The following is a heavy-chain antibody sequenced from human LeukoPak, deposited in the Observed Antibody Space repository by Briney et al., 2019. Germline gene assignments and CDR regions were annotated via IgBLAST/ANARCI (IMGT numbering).Heavy chain of an antibody. Sequence: ASVKVSCKASGYTFTSYDINWVRQATGQGLEWMGWMNPNSGNTGYAQKFQGRVTITRNTSISTAYMELSSLRSEDTAVYCCARGEDFWSGENYYYYYYMDVWGKGTTVTVSS. CDR3: ARGEDFWSGENYYYYYYMDV. J-gene: IGHJ6*03. CDR2: MNPNSGNT. V-gene: IGHV1-8*03. D-gene: IGHD3-3*01. CDR1: GYTFTSYD.